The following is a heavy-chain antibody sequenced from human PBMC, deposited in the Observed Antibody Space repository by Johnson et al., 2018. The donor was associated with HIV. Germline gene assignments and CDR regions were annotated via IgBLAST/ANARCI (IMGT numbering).Heavy chain of an antibody. D-gene: IGHD1-26*01. CDR1: GFTFSSYA. V-gene: IGHV3-30*04. CDR2: ISYDGSNK. J-gene: IGHJ3*02. CDR3: VRRDSGSLSFDI. Sequence: VQLVESGGGVVQPGRSLRLSCAASGFTFSSYAMHWVRQAPGKGLEWVAVISYDGSNKYYADSVKGRCTISRDNDRNSLYLQMNNLRVEDTALYYCVRRDSGSLSFDIWGQGTMVSVSS.